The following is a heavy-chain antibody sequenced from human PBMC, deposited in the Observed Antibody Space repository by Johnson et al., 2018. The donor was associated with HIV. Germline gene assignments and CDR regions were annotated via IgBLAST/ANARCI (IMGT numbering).Heavy chain of an antibody. Sequence: VQLVESGGGVVRPGGSLRLSCAASGFTFSSYAMSWVRQAPGKGLAWVSAISGRGGSTYYADSVKGRFTISRDNSKNSLYLQMNSLRAEDTALYYCAKAYSSSWYGLDAFDIWGQGTMVTVSS. CDR3: AKAYSSSWYGLDAFDI. J-gene: IGHJ3*02. D-gene: IGHD6-13*01. CDR2: ISGRGGST. V-gene: IGHV3-23*04. CDR1: GFTFSSYA.